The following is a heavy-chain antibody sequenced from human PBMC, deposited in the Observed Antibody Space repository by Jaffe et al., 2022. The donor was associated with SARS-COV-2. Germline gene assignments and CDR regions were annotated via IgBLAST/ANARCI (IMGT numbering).Heavy chain of an antibody. CDR3: AKVLKYRVATISNYYYGMDV. D-gene: IGHD5-12*01. CDR2: ISYDGSNK. J-gene: IGHJ6*02. V-gene: IGHV3-30*18. CDR1: GFTFSSYG. Sequence: QVQLVESGGGVVQPGRSLRLSCAASGFTFSSYGMHWVRQAPGKGLEWVAVISYDGSNKYYADSVKGRFTISRDNSKNTLYLQMNSLRAEDTAVYYCAKVLKYRVATISNYYYGMDVWGQGTTVTVSS.